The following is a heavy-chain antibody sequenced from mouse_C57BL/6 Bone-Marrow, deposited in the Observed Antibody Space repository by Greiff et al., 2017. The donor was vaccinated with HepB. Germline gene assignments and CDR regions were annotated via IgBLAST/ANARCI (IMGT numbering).Heavy chain of an antibody. CDR3: ARAPYYYGSSGAFDY. CDR2: IHPNSGST. CDR1: GYTFTSYW. D-gene: IGHD1-1*01. Sequence: QVHVKQPGAELVKPGASVKLSCKASGYTFTSYWMHWVKQRPGQGLEWIGMIHPNSGSTNYNEKFKSKATLTVDKSSSTAYMQLSSLTSEDSAVYYCARAPYYYGSSGAFDYWGQGTTLTVSS. J-gene: IGHJ2*01. V-gene: IGHV1-64*01.